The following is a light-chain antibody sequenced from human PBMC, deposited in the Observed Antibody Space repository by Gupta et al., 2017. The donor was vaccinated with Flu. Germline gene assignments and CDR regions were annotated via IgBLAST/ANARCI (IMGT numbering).Light chain of an antibody. CDR3: CSYAGSSTFEV. V-gene: IGLV2-23*03. J-gene: IGLJ3*02. Sequence: QSALTQPASVSGSPGQSITISCTGTSSDVGSYNLVSWYQQHPGKAPKLMIYEGSKRPSGVSNRFSGSKSGNTASLTISGLQAEDEAYYYCCSYAGSSTFEVFGGGTKLTVL. CDR1: SSDVGSYNL. CDR2: EGS.